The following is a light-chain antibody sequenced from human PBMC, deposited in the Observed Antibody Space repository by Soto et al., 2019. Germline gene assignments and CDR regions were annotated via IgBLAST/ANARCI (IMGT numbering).Light chain of an antibody. CDR2: GAS. Sequence: ETVMTQSEATLSVSPGVRATLSCRASQSIHTNLAWYQQKPGQPPRLLIYGASTRVTGIPTRFSGSGSGTEFTLTISSLQSEDFAVYYCQQYNNWPRTFGQGTKVEIK. V-gene: IGKV3-15*01. CDR1: QSIHTN. J-gene: IGKJ1*01. CDR3: QQYNNWPRT.